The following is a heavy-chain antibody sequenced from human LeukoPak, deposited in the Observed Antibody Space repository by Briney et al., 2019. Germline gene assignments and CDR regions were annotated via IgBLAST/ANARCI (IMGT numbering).Heavy chain of an antibody. J-gene: IGHJ4*02. CDR3: AKSGSVPPDY. Sequence: AGGSLRLYCAASGFTFTIYAMSWVRQSPGKGLEWVSSISDSGDRTYYADSVKGRFTISRDNSRNTLYLQVNSLRAEDTAVYYCAKSGSVPPDYWGQGTLVTVSS. CDR2: ISDSGDRT. D-gene: IGHD2-2*01. CDR1: GFTFTIYA. V-gene: IGHV3-23*01.